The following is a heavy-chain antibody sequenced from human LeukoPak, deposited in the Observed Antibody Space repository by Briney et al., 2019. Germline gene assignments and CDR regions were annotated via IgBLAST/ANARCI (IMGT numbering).Heavy chain of an antibody. CDR3: ARDPMLLRQLPENWFDP. V-gene: IGHV1-2*02. Sequence: GASVKVSCKASGYTFTGYYMHWVRQAPGQGLEWMGWINPNSGGTNYAQKFQGGVTMTRDTSISTAYMELSRLRSDDTAVYYCARDPMLLRQLPENWFDPWGQGTLVTVSS. CDR2: INPNSGGT. J-gene: IGHJ5*02. CDR1: GYTFTGYY. D-gene: IGHD2-2*01.